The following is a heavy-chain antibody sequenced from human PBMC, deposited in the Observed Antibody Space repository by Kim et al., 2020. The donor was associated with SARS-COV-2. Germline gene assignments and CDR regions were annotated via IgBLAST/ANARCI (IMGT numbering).Heavy chain of an antibody. V-gene: IGHV5-51*01. J-gene: IGHJ4*02. CDR1: GYSFTSYW. CDR3: ARHGLLYSSGWYSLNY. D-gene: IGHD6-19*01. Sequence: GESLKISCKGSGYSFTSYWIGWVRQMPGKGLEWMGIIYPGDSDTRYSPSFQGQVTISADKSISTAYLQWSSLKASDTAMYYCARHGLLYSSGWYSLNYWGQGTLVTVSS. CDR2: IYPGDSDT.